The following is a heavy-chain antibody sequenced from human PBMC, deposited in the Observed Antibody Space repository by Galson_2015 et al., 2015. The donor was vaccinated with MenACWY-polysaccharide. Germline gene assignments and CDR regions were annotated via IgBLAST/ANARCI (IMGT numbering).Heavy chain of an antibody. V-gene: IGHV3-23*01. CDR2: ISGSGTNI. Sequence: SLRLSCAVSGFSITSYAVNWVRQAPGKGLEWVAVISGSGTNIQYADSVKGRFTISRDTSKSTLYLQMNSLRAEDTAVYYCANSISGGKLDYWGQGTLVTVSS. J-gene: IGHJ4*02. CDR1: GFSITSYA. D-gene: IGHD4-23*01. CDR3: ANSISGGKLDY.